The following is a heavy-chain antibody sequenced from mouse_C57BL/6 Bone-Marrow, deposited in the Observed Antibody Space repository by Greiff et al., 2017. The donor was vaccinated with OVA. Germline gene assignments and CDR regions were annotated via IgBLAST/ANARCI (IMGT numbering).Heavy chain of an antibody. CDR1: GYTFTSYW. V-gene: IGHV1-50*01. Sequence: VKLQQPGAELVKPGASVKLSCKASGYTFTSYWMQWVKQRPGQGLEWIGEIDPSDSDTNYNQKFKGKATLTVDTSSSTAYMQLSSLTSEDAAVYYCARSPYYYALDYWGQGTSVTVSS. J-gene: IGHJ4*01. CDR3: ARSPYYYALDY. CDR2: IDPSDSDT.